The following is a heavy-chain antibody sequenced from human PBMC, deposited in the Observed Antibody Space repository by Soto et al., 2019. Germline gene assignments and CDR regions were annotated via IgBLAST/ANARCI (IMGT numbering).Heavy chain of an antibody. CDR2: IWYDGSNK. CDR1: GFTFSSYG. Sequence: VGSLRLSGAASGFTFSSYGMHWVGQAPGKGLEWVAVIWYDGSNKYYADSVKGRFTISRDNSKNTLYLQMSSLRAEDTAVYYCARVSRSGYYPKYWGQGTLVTVSS. CDR3: ARVSRSGYYPKY. D-gene: IGHD3-3*01. J-gene: IGHJ4*02. V-gene: IGHV3-33*01.